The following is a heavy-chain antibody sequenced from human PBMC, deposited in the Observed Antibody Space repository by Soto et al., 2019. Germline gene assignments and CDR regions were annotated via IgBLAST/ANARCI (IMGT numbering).Heavy chain of an antibody. J-gene: IGHJ3*02. CDR3: ASAYGDYVAAFDI. V-gene: IGHV3-48*01. CDR2: ISSSSSTI. CDR1: GFTFSSYS. D-gene: IGHD4-17*01. Sequence: GGSLRLSCAASGFTFSSYSMNWVRQAPGKGLEWVSYISSSSSTIYYADSVKGRFTISRDKAKNSLYLQMNSLRAEDTAVYYCASAYGDYVAAFDIWGQGTMVTVSS.